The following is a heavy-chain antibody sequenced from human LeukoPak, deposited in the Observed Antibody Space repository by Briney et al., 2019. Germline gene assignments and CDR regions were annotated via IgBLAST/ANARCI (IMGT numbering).Heavy chain of an antibody. Sequence: PGGSLRLSCAASGFTFSSYWMSWVRQAPGKGLEWVANIRQDGSEKYYVDSVKGRFTISRDNAKNSLYLQMNSLRAEDTAVYYCARDPLDYGDYPYYYYYMDVWGKGTTVTVSS. CDR1: GFTFSSYW. D-gene: IGHD4-17*01. J-gene: IGHJ6*03. CDR3: ARDPLDYGDYPYYYYYMDV. V-gene: IGHV3-7*01. CDR2: IRQDGSEK.